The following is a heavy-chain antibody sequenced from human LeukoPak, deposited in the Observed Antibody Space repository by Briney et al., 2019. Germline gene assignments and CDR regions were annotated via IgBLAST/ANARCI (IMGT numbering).Heavy chain of an antibody. Sequence: PSETLSLTCTVSGGSISSGSYYWSWIRQPAGKGLEWIGRIYTSGSTNYNPSLKSRVTISVDTSKNQFSLKLSSVTAADTAVYYCARALWSGSQYMDVWGKGTTVTVSS. CDR1: GGSISSGSYY. J-gene: IGHJ6*03. CDR2: IYTSGST. CDR3: ARALWSGSQYMDV. D-gene: IGHD3-3*01. V-gene: IGHV4-61*02.